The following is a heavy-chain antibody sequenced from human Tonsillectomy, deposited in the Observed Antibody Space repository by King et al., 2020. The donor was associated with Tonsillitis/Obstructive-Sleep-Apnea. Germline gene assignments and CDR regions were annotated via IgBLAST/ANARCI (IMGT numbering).Heavy chain of an antibody. D-gene: IGHD4-17*01. CDR1: GFTFSSYS. J-gene: IGHJ3*02. Sequence: VQLVQSGGGLVQPGGSLRLSCAASGFTFSSYSMNWVRQAPGKGLEWGSYISNSSSIRYDAISVKVRLTISRDNAKNSLYLQMNSLRYEDKAVYDCARDRDYGDYVRGHAFDIWGQGTMVTVSS. V-gene: IGHV3-48*02. CDR2: ISNSSSIR. CDR3: ARDRDYGDYVRGHAFDI.